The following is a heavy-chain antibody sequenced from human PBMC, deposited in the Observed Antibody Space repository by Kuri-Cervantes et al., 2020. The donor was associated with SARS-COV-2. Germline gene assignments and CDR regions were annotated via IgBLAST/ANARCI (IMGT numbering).Heavy chain of an antibody. CDR1: GGSISSSSYY. CDR3: ARGKWLVGDYYYYMDV. D-gene: IGHD6-19*01. Sequence: SETLSLTCTVSGGSISSSSYYWSWIRQPPGKGLEWIGYIYYSGSTNYNPSLKSRVTISVDTSKNQFSLKLRSVTAADTAIYYCARGKWLVGDYYYYMDVWGKGTTVTVSS. V-gene: IGHV4-61*05. CDR2: IYYSGST. J-gene: IGHJ6*03.